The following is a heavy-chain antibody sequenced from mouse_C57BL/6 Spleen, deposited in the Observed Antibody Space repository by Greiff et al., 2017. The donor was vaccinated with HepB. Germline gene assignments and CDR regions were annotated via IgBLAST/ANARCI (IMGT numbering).Heavy chain of an antibody. CDR2: ISDGGSYT. CDR3: ARTGTGAY. V-gene: IGHV5-4*01. Sequence: EVQRVESGGGLVKPGGSLKLSCAASGFTFSSYAMSWVRQTPEKRLEWVATISDGGSYTYYPDNVKGRFTISRDNAKNNLYLQMSHLKSEDTAMYYCARTGTGAYWGQGTLVTVSA. D-gene: IGHD4-1*01. CDR1: GFTFSSYA. J-gene: IGHJ3*01.